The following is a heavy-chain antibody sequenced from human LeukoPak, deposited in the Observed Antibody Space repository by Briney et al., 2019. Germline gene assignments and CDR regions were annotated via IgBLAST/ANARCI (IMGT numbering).Heavy chain of an antibody. V-gene: IGHV3-74*01. Sequence: SGGSLRLSCAASGFSFSNYWMHWVRQAPGKGLMWVSRLNSDGITTIYADSVKGRFTISRDNAKNTLYLQMNSLTGEDTAVYYCARGSGYSVLDYWGQGTLVTVSS. CDR2: LNSDGITT. J-gene: IGHJ4*02. D-gene: IGHD3-3*01. CDR1: GFSFSNYW. CDR3: ARGSGYSVLDY.